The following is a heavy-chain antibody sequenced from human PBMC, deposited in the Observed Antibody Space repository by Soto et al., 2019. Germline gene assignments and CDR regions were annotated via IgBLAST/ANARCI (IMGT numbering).Heavy chain of an antibody. J-gene: IGHJ6*02. CDR3: ASVDCSSTSCNYYYYGMDV. CDR2: INAGNGNT. D-gene: IGHD2-2*01. CDR1: GYTFTSYA. Sequence: ASVKVSCKASGYTFTSYAMHCVRQAPGQRLEWMGWINAGNGNTKYSQKFQGRVTITRDTSASTAYMELSSLRSEDTAVYYCASVDCSSTSCNYYYYGMDVWGQGTTVTVSS. V-gene: IGHV1-3*01.